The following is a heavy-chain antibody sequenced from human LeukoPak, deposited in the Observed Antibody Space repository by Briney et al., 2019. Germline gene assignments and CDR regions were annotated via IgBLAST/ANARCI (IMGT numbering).Heavy chain of an antibody. V-gene: IGHV1-18*01. J-gene: IGHJ6*02. CDR1: GYTFPSYG. Sequence: ASVTVSCNASGYTFPSYGHTWVRQAPGQGLEWMGWISAYNGNTNYAQKFQGRVTMTTDTSTTTAYMELRRLRSDDTAVYLCARSHNPSSSPRGVFWYDYGTDVWGQGTTVTVSS. CDR2: ISAYNGNT. D-gene: IGHD3-3*01. CDR3: ARSHNPSSSPRGVFWYDYGTDV.